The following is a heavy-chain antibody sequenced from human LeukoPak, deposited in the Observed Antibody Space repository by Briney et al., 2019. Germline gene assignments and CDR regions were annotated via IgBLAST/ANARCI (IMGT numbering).Heavy chain of an antibody. CDR1: GYTFTGYY. CDR2: INPNSGGT. D-gene: IGHD2-2*01. J-gene: IGHJ4*02. Sequence: VASVKVSCKASGYTFTGYYMHWVRQAPGQGLEWMGWINPNSGGTNYAQKFQGRVTMTRDTSISTAYMELSRLRSDDTAVYYCAREEYCSSTSCYGYFDYWGQGTLATVSS. CDR3: AREEYCSSTSCYGYFDY. V-gene: IGHV1-2*02.